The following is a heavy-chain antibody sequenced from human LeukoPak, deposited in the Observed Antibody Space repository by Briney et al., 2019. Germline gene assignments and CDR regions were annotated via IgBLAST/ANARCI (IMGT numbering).Heavy chain of an antibody. CDR2: INPDSGGT. Sequence: GASVKVSCKTSGYIFTDYFLHWVRQAPGHGLEWMGWINPDSGGTNYAQKFQGRVTITTDTSVNTVYMELTGLTSDDTAVYYCGRDGQRERWVDPWGQGTLVTVSS. D-gene: IGHD1-1*01. CDR3: GRDGQRERWVDP. J-gene: IGHJ5*02. V-gene: IGHV1-2*02. CDR1: GYIFTDYF.